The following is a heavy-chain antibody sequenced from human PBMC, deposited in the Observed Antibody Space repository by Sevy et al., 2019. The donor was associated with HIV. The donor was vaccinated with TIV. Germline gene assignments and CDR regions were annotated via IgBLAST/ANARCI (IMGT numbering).Heavy chain of an antibody. Sequence: GGSLRLSCAASGFTFSNAWMSWVRQAPGKGLEWVGRIKSKTDGGTTDYGAPVKGRFTISRDDSKNTLYLQMNSLKTEDTAVYYCTTVNTYYDILTGYPTGSYFDYWGQGTLVTVSS. D-gene: IGHD3-9*01. J-gene: IGHJ4*02. CDR3: TTVNTYYDILTGYPTGSYFDY. CDR2: IKSKTDGGTT. CDR1: GFTFSNAW. V-gene: IGHV3-15*01.